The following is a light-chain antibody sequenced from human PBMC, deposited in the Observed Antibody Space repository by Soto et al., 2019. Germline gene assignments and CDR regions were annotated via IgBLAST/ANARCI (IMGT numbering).Light chain of an antibody. CDR3: GTWDSSLSAGFYV. CDR1: SSNIGNNY. V-gene: IGLV1-51*02. Sequence: QSVLTQPPSVSAAPGQKVTISCSGSSSNIGNNYVSWYQQLPGTAPKLLIYENNKRPSGIPDRFSGSKSGTSATLGITGLQTGDEADYYCGTWDSSLSAGFYVFGTGTKLTVL. CDR2: ENN. J-gene: IGLJ1*01.